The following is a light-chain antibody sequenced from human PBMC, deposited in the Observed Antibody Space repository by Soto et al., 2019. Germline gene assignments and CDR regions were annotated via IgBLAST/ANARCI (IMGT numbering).Light chain of an antibody. J-gene: IGKJ3*01. Sequence: DIQMTQSPSSLSASVGDRVTITCQASQDISNYLNWYQQKPGKAPKLLIYDASNLETGVPSRFSGSGSGTDFPFTISSLQPEDIATYYCQQYDNLLRFAFGPGTKVDIK. CDR3: QQYDNLLRFA. CDR1: QDISNY. CDR2: DAS. V-gene: IGKV1-33*01.